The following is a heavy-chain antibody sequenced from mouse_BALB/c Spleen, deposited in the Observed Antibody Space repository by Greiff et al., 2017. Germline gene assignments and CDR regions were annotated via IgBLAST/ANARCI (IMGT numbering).Heavy chain of an antibody. D-gene: IGHD2-1*01. CDR3: TRGYGNYEMFAY. V-gene: IGHV5-6-4*01. J-gene: IGHJ3*01. CDR2: ISSGGSYT. CDR1: GFTFSSYT. Sequence: EVQLVESGGGLVKPGGSLKLSCAASGFTFSSYTMSWVRQTPEKRLEWVATISSGGSYTYYPDSVKGRFTISRDNAKNTLYLQMSSLKSEDTAMYYCTRGYGNYEMFAYWGQGTLVTVSA.